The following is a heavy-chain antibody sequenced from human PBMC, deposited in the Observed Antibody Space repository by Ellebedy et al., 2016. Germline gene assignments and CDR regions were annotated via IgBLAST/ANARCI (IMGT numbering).Heavy chain of an antibody. CDR2: ISWNSGSI. D-gene: IGHD2-2*01. CDR3: AKDLVPSAIDY. Sequence: SLKISCAASGFTFDDYAMHWVRQAPGKGLEWVSGISWNSGSIGYADSVKGRFTISRDNAKNSLYLQMNSLRAEDTALYYCAKDLVPSAIDYWGQGTLVTVSS. V-gene: IGHV3-9*01. J-gene: IGHJ4*02. CDR1: GFTFDDYA.